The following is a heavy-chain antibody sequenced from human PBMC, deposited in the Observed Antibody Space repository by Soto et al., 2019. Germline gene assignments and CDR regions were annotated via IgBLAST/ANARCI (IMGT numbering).Heavy chain of an antibody. CDR3: AKAKQWLAPYYYYGMDV. D-gene: IGHD6-19*01. CDR2: ISYDGSNK. Sequence: QVQLVEPGGGVVQPGRSLRLSCAASGFTFSSYGMHWVRQAPGKGLEWVAVISYDGSNKYYADSVKGRFTISRDNSKNTLYLQMNSLRAEDTAVYYCAKAKQWLAPYYYYGMDVWGQGTTVTVSS. J-gene: IGHJ6*02. V-gene: IGHV3-30*18. CDR1: GFTFSSYG.